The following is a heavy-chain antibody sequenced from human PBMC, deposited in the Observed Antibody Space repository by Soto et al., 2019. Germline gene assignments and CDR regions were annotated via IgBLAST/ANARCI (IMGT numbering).Heavy chain of an antibody. Sequence: EVQLLESGGGLVQPGGSLRLSCAASGFTFSSYCMTWVRQAPRKGLEWVSTISGGGGSTYYADSVKGRFTISRDNSKNTLCLQMDSLRAEDTSVYYCAKDRRSRSYYSQYVFDYWGQGTLVTVSS. CDR1: GFTFSSYC. V-gene: IGHV3-23*01. D-gene: IGHD1-26*01. CDR2: ISGGGGST. J-gene: IGHJ4*02. CDR3: AKDRRSRSYYSQYVFDY.